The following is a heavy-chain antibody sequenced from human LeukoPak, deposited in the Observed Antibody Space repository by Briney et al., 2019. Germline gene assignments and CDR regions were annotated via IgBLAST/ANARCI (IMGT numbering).Heavy chain of an antibody. CDR1: GFTFSGYW. J-gene: IGHJ4*02. Sequence: GGSLRLSCAASGFTFSGYWMLWVRQAPGKGLVWVSRINSDGSSTTYADSVKGRFTISRDNAKNTLYLQMNSLRAEDTAVYYCARGPYSAVLDYWGLGTQVTVSS. V-gene: IGHV3-74*01. CDR2: INSDGSST. D-gene: IGHD2-21*01. CDR3: ARGPYSAVLDY.